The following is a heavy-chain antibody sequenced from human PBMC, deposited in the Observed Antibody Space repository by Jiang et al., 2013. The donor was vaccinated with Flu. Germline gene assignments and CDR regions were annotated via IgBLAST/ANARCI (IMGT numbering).Heavy chain of an antibody. Sequence: SGSGLVKPSETLSLTCAVSGYSISSGYYWGWIRQPPGKGLEWIGNIYHSGNTYYNPSLKSRVTISVDTSKNQFSLKLSSVTAADTAVYYCARDANGSPFDYWGQGTLVTVSS. CDR1: GYSISSGYY. J-gene: IGHJ4*02. V-gene: IGHV4-38-2*02. CDR3: ARDANGSPFDY. CDR2: IYHSGNT. D-gene: IGHD2-15*01.